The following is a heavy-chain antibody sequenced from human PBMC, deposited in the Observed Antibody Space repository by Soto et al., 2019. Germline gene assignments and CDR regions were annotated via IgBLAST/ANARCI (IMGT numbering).Heavy chain of an antibody. J-gene: IGHJ4*02. CDR2: IYYSGST. V-gene: IGHV4-30-4*01. D-gene: IGHD3-3*01. CDR1: GGSISSGDYY. Sequence: SETLSLTCTVSGGSISSGDYYWSWIRQPPGKGLEWIGYIYYSGSTYYNPSLKSRVTISVDTSKNQFSLKLSSVTAADTAVYYCARVLRFLECLDYWGQGTLVPVSS. CDR3: ARVLRFLECLDY.